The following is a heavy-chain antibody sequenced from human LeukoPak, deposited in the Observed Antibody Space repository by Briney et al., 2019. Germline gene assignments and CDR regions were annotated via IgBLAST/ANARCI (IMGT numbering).Heavy chain of an antibody. Sequence: GGSLRLSCAASGFTFDDYGMNWVRQAPGRGLEWVSGINWNGGSTGYADSMKGRFTISRDNAKNSLYLQMNSLRVEDTAVYYCARDTYSGSHGPYYYYYMDVSGKGTTVTISS. D-gene: IGHD1-26*01. CDR3: ARDTYSGSHGPYYYYYMDV. CDR1: GFTFDDYG. CDR2: INWNGGST. V-gene: IGHV3-20*04. J-gene: IGHJ6*03.